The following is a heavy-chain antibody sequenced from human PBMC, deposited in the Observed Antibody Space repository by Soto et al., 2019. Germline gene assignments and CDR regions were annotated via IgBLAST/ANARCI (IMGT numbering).Heavy chain of an antibody. V-gene: IGHV4-39*01. Sequence: PSETLSLTCTVSGGSISSSSYYWGWIRQPPRKGLEWIGSIYYSGSTYYNPSLKSRVTISVDTSKNQFSLKLSSVTAADTAVYYCARLQYYFDYWGQGTLVTVSS. CDR3: ARLQYYFDY. J-gene: IGHJ4*02. CDR2: IYYSGST. CDR1: GGSISSSSYY.